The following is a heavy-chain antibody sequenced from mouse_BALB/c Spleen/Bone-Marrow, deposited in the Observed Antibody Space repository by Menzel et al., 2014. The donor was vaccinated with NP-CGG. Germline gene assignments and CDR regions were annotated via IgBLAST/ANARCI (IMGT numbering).Heavy chain of an antibody. CDR3: ARDYLYYFDY. CDR2: IRNKANGYTT. V-gene: IGHV7-3*02. Sequence: EVKLMESGGGLVQPGSFLRLSCATSGFTFTDHYMSWVRQPPGKALEWLGFIRNKANGYTTEYSASVKGRFTISRDNSQSIVYLQMNTPRAEDSATYYCARDYLYYFDYWGQGTTLTVSS. CDR1: GFTFTDHY. J-gene: IGHJ2*01. D-gene: IGHD2-1*01.